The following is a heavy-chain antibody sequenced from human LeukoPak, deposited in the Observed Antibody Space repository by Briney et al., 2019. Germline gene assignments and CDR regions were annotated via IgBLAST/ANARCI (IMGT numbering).Heavy chain of an antibody. CDR1: GFTFSSYS. CDR2: ISSSSSYI. V-gene: IGHV3-21*04. CDR3: ANEGVGAIDY. Sequence: GGSLRLSCAASGFTFSSYSMNWVRQAPGKGLEWVSSISSSSSYIYYADSVKGRFTISRDNSKNTLYLQMNSLRAEDTAVYYCANEGVGAIDYWGQGTLVTVSS. D-gene: IGHD1-26*01. J-gene: IGHJ4*02.